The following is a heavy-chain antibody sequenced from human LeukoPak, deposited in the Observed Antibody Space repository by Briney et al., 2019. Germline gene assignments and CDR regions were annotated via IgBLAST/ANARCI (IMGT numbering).Heavy chain of an antibody. CDR1: GGSISSSSYY. V-gene: IGHV4-39*01. Sequence: SETLSLTCTASGGSISSSSYYWGWIRQPPGKGLEWIGSIYYSGSTYYNPSLKSRVTISVDTSKNQFSLKLSSVTAADTAVYYCARLLYYYDSSGYFQHWGQGTLVTVSS. CDR2: IYYSGST. CDR3: ARLLYYYDSSGYFQH. D-gene: IGHD3-22*01. J-gene: IGHJ1*01.